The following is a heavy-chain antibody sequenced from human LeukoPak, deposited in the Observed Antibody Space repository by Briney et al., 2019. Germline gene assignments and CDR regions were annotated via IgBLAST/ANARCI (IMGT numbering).Heavy chain of an antibody. CDR3: ARQRGYSGYDYYYYYMDV. Sequence: SETLSLTCTVSGGSISSYYWSWIRQPPGKGLEWIGYIYYSGSTNYNPSLKSRVTISVDTSKNQFSLKLSSVTAADTAVYYCARQRGYSGYDYYYYYMDVWGKGTTVTVSS. CDR1: GGSISSYY. J-gene: IGHJ6*03. CDR2: IYYSGST. V-gene: IGHV4-59*08. D-gene: IGHD5-12*01.